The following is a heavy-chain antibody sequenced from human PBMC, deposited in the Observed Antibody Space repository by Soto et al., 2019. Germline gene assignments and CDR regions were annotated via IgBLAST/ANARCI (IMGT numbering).Heavy chain of an antibody. J-gene: IGHJ4*02. Sequence: SETLSLTFTVSGGSIRDYFWTWIRQPPGKGLEWIGYIYYSGRTNYTPSLKSRVSISVDTSKNHFSLQLRSVTAADTAVYYCARVGGDDFGDSGGFDYWGQGTLVTVSS. D-gene: IGHD4-17*01. CDR3: ARVGGDDFGDSGGFDY. V-gene: IGHV4-59*01. CDR2: IYYSGRT. CDR1: GGSIRDYF.